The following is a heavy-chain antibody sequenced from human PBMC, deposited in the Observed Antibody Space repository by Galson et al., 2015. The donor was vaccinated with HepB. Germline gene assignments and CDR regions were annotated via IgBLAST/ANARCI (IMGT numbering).Heavy chain of an antibody. D-gene: IGHD6-19*01. CDR3: ARFGVPDSSGWYPPDY. CDR2: IIPIFGTA. J-gene: IGHJ4*02. Sequence: SVKVSCKASGGTFSSYAISWVRQAPGQGLEWMGGIIPIFGTANYAQKFQGRVTITADKSTSTAYMELSSLRSEDTAVYYCARFGVPDSSGWYPPDYWGQGTLVTVSS. CDR1: GGTFSSYA. V-gene: IGHV1-69*06.